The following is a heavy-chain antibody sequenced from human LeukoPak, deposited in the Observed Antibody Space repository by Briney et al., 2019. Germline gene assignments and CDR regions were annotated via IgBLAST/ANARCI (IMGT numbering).Heavy chain of an antibody. CDR1: GFTFDDYG. V-gene: IGHV3-20*04. Sequence: GGSLRLSCAASGFTFDDYGMSWVRQVPGKGLEWVSGINWNGVSTGYADSLKGRFTISRDKANNSLYLQMNSLRAEDTAVYYCARGGYISAAATAAVYWGQGTLVTVSS. D-gene: IGHD6-13*01. J-gene: IGHJ4*02. CDR3: ARGGYISAAATAAVY. CDR2: INWNGVST.